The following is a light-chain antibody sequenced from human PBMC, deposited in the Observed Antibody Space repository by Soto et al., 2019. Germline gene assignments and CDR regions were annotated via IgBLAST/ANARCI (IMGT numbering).Light chain of an antibody. CDR1: QSISSW. J-gene: IGKJ5*01. CDR2: DAS. V-gene: IGKV1-5*01. CDR3: QQYNSYSIT. Sequence: DIQMTQSPSTLSASVGDRVTITCRASQSISSWLAWYQQKPGKAPKVLIYDASSLESGVPSRFSGSGSGTEFTLTISSLQPDEFATYYCQQYNSYSITVGQGTRLEI.